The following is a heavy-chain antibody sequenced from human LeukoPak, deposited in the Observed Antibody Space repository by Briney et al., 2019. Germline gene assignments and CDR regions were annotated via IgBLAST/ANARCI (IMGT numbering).Heavy chain of an antibody. CDR2: IYYSGST. D-gene: IGHD3-22*01. J-gene: IGHJ4*02. CDR1: GYSISSGYY. Sequence: SETLSLTCTVSGYSISSGYYWGWIRQPPGKGLEWIGTIYYSGSTYYNPSLKSRVTKSVDTSKNQFSLKLSSVTAADTAVYYCASATMIVVVINPLFDYWGQGTLVTVSS. V-gene: IGHV4-38-2*02. CDR3: ASATMIVVVINPLFDY.